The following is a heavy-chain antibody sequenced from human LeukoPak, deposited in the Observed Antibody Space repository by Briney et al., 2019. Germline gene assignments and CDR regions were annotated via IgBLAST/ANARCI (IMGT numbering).Heavy chain of an antibody. D-gene: IGHD5-24*01. Sequence: GGSLRLSCAASGFTFSNAWMIWVRQAPGKGREWVGRIKSKTDVGTTDYTTPVKGRFTISRDDSKNTLYLQMNSLKTEDTAVYYCTRIPPGRWLQNLDYWGQGTLVTVSS. V-gene: IGHV3-15*01. CDR3: TRIPPGRWLQNLDY. CDR1: GFTFSNAW. CDR2: IKSKTDVGTT. J-gene: IGHJ4*02.